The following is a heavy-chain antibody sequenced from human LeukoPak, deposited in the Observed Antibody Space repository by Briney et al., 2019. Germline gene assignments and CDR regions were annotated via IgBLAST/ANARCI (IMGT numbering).Heavy chain of an antibody. J-gene: IGHJ4*02. Sequence: TGGSLRLSCAASGFTVSSNYMTWVRQAPGKGLEWVSVIYSGGSTYYADSVKGRFTISRDNSKNTLYLQMNSLRAEDTAVYCCARALQLWLYYFDYWGQGTLVTVSS. CDR3: ARALQLWLYYFDY. D-gene: IGHD5-18*01. CDR2: IYSGGST. CDR1: GFTVSSNY. V-gene: IGHV3-53*05.